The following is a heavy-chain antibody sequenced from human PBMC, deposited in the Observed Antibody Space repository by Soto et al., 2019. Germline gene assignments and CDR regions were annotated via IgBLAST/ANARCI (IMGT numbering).Heavy chain of an antibody. J-gene: IGHJ4*02. V-gene: IGHV4-39*01. Sequence: QLQLQESGPGLVKPSETLSLTCTVSGGSISSSSYYWGWIRQPPGKGLEWIGSIYYSGSTHYNPSLKSRVTISVDTSKNQFSLKLSSVTAADPAVYYCATPWFGDGDYWGQGTLVTVSS. CDR2: IYYSGST. CDR1: GGSISSSSYY. CDR3: ATPWFGDGDY. D-gene: IGHD3-10*01.